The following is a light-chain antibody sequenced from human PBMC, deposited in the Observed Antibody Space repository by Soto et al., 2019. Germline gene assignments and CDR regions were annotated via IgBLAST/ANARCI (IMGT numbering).Light chain of an antibody. J-gene: IGLJ1*01. CDR2: EVS. V-gene: IGLV2-14*01. CDR1: SSDVGGYNY. Sequence: QSALTQPASVSGSPGQSITISCTGTSSDVGGYNYVSWYQQHPGKAPKLMIYEVSNRPSGVSNRFSGSKSGNTASLTISGLQAEDEAEYYCSSYTSSSTLPYVFGTGTQLTVL. CDR3: SSYTSSSTLPYV.